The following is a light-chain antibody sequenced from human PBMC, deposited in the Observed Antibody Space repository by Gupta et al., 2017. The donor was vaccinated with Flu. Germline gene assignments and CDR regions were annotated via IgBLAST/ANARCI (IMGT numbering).Light chain of an antibody. Sequence: DIQMTQSPSTLSASVGDRVTITCRASQSISNWLAWYQQKPGKAPKLLIYKASSLESGVPSRFSGSGSGTEFTLTISSLQPADFATYYCQQYNSYRTFGQGTKVEIK. CDR2: KAS. V-gene: IGKV1-5*03. CDR1: QSISNW. J-gene: IGKJ1*01. CDR3: QQYNSYRT.